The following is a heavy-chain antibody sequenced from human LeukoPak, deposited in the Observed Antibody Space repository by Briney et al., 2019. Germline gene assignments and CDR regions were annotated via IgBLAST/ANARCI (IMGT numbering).Heavy chain of an antibody. V-gene: IGHV3-11*05. CDR1: GFTLSDYY. J-gene: IGHJ4*02. CDR3: ARVQLERLDY. D-gene: IGHD1-1*01. Sequence: GGSLRLSCAASGFTLSDYYMSWIRQAPGKGLEWVSYIGGSSSYTNYADSVEGRFTISRDNAKNSLFLQMNSLRVEDTAVYYCARVQLERLDYWGQGTLVTVSS. CDR2: IGGSSSYT.